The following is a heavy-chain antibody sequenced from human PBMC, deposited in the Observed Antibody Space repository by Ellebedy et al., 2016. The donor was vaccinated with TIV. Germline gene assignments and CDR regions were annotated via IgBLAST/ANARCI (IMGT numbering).Heavy chain of an antibody. CDR3: ARRTYGGDFHY. CDR1: GYSFTSYW. J-gene: IGHJ4*02. Sequence: KVSCKALGYSFTSYWLGWVRQMPGKGLEWLAIIYPADSDNRYNPSFQGQVTISADKSISTAYLQLSSLKASDTAMYYCARRTYGGDFHYWGQGTLVIVSS. CDR2: IYPADSDN. D-gene: IGHD4-23*01. V-gene: IGHV5-51*01.